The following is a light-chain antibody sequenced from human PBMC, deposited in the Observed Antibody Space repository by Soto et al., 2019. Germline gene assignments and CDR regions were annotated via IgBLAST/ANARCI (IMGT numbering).Light chain of an antibody. CDR2: DAS. CDR1: QSVRSS. Sequence: EIVLTQSPATLSLSPGERATLSCRASQSVRSSLAWYQQQPGQAPRLLIYDASNRATGIPARFSGSGSGTDFTLTISSLEPEDFVVYYCQQRSNWPGTFGKGTKVDI. J-gene: IGKJ1*01. CDR3: QQRSNWPGT. V-gene: IGKV3-11*01.